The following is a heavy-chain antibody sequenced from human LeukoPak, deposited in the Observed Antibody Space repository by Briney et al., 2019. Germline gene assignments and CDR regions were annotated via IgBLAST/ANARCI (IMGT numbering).Heavy chain of an antibody. CDR2: ISYDGSNK. CDR1: GFTFSSYA. V-gene: IGHV3-30-3*01. D-gene: IGHD6-19*01. CDR3: ASLNIAVAGTFDY. Sequence: ERSLRLSCAASGFTFSSYAMHWVRQAPGKGLEWVAVISYDGSNKYYADSVKGRFTISRDNSKNTPYLQMNSLRAEDTAVYYCASLNIAVAGTFDYWGQGTLVTVSS. J-gene: IGHJ4*02.